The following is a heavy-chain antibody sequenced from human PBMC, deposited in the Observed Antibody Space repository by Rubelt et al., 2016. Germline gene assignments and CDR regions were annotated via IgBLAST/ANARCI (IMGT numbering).Heavy chain of an antibody. CDR2: IIPILGIA. Sequence: QVQLVQSGAEVKKPGASVKVSCKASGYTFTSYGISWVRQAPGQGLEWMGRIIPILGIANYAQKFQGRVTITADKSTSTAYMELSSLRSEDTAVYYCATGFRRGWPAVDYWGQGTLVTVFS. D-gene: IGHD6-19*01. CDR3: ATGFRRGWPAVDY. V-gene: IGHV1-69*04. J-gene: IGHJ4*02. CDR1: GYTFTSYG.